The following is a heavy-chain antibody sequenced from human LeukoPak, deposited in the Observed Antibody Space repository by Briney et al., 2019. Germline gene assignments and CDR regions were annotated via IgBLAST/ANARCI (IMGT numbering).Heavy chain of an antibody. CDR3: ARHVYGEGMVV. CDR2: IHSSEGT. V-gene: IGHV4-59*08. Sequence: SETLSLTCTVCGGSLNGYYWGWIRQPPGKGLECIGYIHSSEGTAHNASLKSRLTISLDTSKNQFSLTLSSVTAADTAVYYCARHVYGEGMVVWGKGTTVTVSS. CDR1: GGSLNGYY. J-gene: IGHJ6*04. D-gene: IGHD4-17*01.